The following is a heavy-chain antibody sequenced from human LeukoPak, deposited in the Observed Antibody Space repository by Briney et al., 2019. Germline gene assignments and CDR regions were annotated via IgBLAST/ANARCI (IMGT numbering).Heavy chain of an antibody. CDR1: GFIFGSYG. Sequence: PGGSLRLSCAASGFIFGSYGMNWVRQAPGKGLEWVSGIYTNGRDTRYADSVKGRFTISRDNSKDTLYLQMHSLRVEDTAVYYCAHLVWEYVGGLDVWGQGTTVTVSS. J-gene: IGHJ6*02. V-gene: IGHV3-23*05. CDR3: AHLVWEYVGGLDV. CDR2: IYTNGRDT. D-gene: IGHD3/OR15-3a*01.